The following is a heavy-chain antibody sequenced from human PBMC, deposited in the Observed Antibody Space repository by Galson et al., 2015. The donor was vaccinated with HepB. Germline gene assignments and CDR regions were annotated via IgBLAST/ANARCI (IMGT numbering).Heavy chain of an antibody. CDR1: GGTFSSYA. CDR3: ALWGELSLFDY. CDR2: IIPILGIA. J-gene: IGHJ4*02. D-gene: IGHD3-16*02. V-gene: IGHV1-69*10. Sequence: SCKASGGTFSSYAISWVRQAPGQGLEWMGGIIPILGIANYAQKFQGRVTITADKSTSTAYMELSSLRSEATAVYYCALWGELSLFDYWGQGTLVTVSS.